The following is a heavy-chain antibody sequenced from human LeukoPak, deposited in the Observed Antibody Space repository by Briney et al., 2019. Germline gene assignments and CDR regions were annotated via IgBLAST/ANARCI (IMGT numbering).Heavy chain of an antibody. J-gene: IGHJ3*02. V-gene: IGHV3-21*04. CDR2: ISSSSVYT. Sequence: GGSLRLFCKPSGFTLSSYHMTWVRQAPGKGLEWVASISSSSVYTHYADSVKGRITNSRDNGKNSLYLQMNSLAAEDTALYYCARDALRDDAFDIWGQGTMVTVSS. CDR3: ARDALRDDAFDI. CDR1: GFTLSSYH.